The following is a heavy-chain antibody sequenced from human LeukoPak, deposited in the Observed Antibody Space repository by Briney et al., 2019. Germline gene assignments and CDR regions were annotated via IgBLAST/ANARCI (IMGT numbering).Heavy chain of an antibody. Sequence: GGSLRLSCVASGFTFSTYEMIWVRQAPGKALEWVACIIVSGSTIYYADSVKGRFTISRDNTKNSLYLQMNSLRAEDTAIYYCARVGYTSGWYYFDYWGQGTLVTVSS. V-gene: IGHV3-48*03. J-gene: IGHJ4*02. CDR3: ARVGYTSGWYYFDY. D-gene: IGHD6-19*01. CDR2: IIVSGSTI. CDR1: GFTFSTYE.